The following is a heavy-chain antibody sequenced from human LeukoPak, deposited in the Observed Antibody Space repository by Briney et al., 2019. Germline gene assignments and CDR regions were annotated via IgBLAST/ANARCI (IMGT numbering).Heavy chain of an antibody. CDR2: IYTSGST. V-gene: IGHV4-4*07. CDR1: GGSISSYY. Sequence: PSETLSLTCTVSGGSISSYYWSWIRQPAGKGLEWIGRIYTSGSTNYNPSLKSRVTMSVDTSKNQFSLKLSSVTAADTAVYYCARGTITMIVVARGDAFDIWGQGTMVTVSS. CDR3: ARGTITMIVVARGDAFDI. J-gene: IGHJ3*02. D-gene: IGHD3-22*01.